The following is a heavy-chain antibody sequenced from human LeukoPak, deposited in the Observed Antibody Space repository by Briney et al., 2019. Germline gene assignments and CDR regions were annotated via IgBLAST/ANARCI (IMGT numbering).Heavy chain of an antibody. CDR1: GGSFSGYY. CDR3: ARRNDYRCDI. D-gene: IGHD4-11*01. CDR2: ISSSSSTM. V-gene: IGHV3-11*04. J-gene: IGHJ3*02. Sequence: LSLTCAVYGGSFSGYYWSWVRQAPGKGLEWVSYISSSSSTMYYADSVKGRFTISRDNAKNSLYLQMNSLRAEDTAVYYCARRNDYRCDIWGQGTMVTVSS.